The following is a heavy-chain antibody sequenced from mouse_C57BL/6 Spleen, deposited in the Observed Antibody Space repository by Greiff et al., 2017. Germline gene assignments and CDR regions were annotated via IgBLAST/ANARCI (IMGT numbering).Heavy chain of an antibody. CDR1: GYSITSGYY. CDR2: ISYDGSN. Sequence: EVQLVESGPGLVKPSQSLSLTCSVTGYSITSGYYWNWIRQFPGNKLEWMGYISYDGSNNYNPSLKNRISITRDTSKNQFFLKLNSVTTEDTATYYCAREGYDGSFYAMDYWGQGTSVTVSS. V-gene: IGHV3-6*01. CDR3: AREGYDGSFYAMDY. D-gene: IGHD2-3*01. J-gene: IGHJ4*01.